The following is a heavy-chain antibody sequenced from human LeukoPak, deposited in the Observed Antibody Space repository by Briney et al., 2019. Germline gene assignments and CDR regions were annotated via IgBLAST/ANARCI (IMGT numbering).Heavy chain of an antibody. Sequence: PGGSLRLSCAASGFTVSSNYMSRVRQAPGKGLEWVSAISGSGGRIFYADSVKGRFTISRDNSKNTLYLQMSGLRAEDTALFYCAIAWAAAANLDYWGQGTLVTVSS. CDR3: AIAWAAAANLDY. D-gene: IGHD6-13*01. J-gene: IGHJ4*02. CDR2: ISGSGGRI. V-gene: IGHV3-23*01. CDR1: GFTVSSNY.